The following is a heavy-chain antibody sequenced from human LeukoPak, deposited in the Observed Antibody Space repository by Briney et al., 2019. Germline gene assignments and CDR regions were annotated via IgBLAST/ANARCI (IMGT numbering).Heavy chain of an antibody. CDR3: AIQLWLLSSFDY. CDR2: ISASGGLT. V-gene: IGHV3-23*01. CDR1: GFTFSSYG. Sequence: GGSLRLSCAASGFTFSSYGMSWVRQAPGKGLEWVSGISASGGLTYYADSVKGWFTISRDNSKNTLHLQMNSLRAEDTAVYYCAIQLWLLSSFDYWGQGTLVTVSS. J-gene: IGHJ4*02. D-gene: IGHD5-18*01.